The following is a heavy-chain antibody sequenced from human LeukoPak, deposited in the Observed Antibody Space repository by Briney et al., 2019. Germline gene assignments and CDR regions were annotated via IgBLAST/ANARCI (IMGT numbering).Heavy chain of an antibody. Sequence: SETLSLTCTVSGGSISSYYWSWIRQPPRKGLEWIGYIYYSGSTNYNPSLKSRVTISVDTSKNQFSLKLSSVTAADTAVYYCARHTRSGWYYFDYWGQGTLVTVSS. D-gene: IGHD6-19*01. CDR1: GGSISSYY. CDR2: IYYSGST. J-gene: IGHJ4*02. CDR3: ARHTRSGWYYFDY. V-gene: IGHV4-59*08.